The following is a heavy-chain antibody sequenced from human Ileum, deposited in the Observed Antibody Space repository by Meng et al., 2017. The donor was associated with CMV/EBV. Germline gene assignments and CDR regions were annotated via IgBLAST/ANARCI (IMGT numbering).Heavy chain of an antibody. CDR2: ISPSGNI. V-gene: IGHV4-4*07. Sequence: QVHLQESGPGLVRPSETLSLTCTFSGDSISNYFWSWIRQSAGKKLEWIGRISPSGNINYIPSLKGRVTMSLDTSNNQIFLNLTSVTAADTALYYCARGESRGYYYFDYWGQGILVTVSS. CDR3: ARGESRGYYYFDY. D-gene: IGHD3-22*01. CDR1: GDSISNYF. J-gene: IGHJ4*02.